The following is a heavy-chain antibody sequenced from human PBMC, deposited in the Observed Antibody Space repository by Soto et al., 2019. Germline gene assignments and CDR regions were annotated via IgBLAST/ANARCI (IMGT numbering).Heavy chain of an antibody. CDR2: ISGNGIST. Sequence: GGSLRLSCAASGFTFNNYSISWVRQAPWKGLEWVSAISGNGISTYYADSVRGRFTISRDNSENTPFLQMNRLRADDTAVYYCTRDAISMVRGTDNWFDPWGQRTLVTVSS. CDR1: GFTFNNYS. D-gene: IGHD3-10*01. CDR3: TRDAISMVRGTDNWFDP. V-gene: IGHV3-23*01. J-gene: IGHJ5*02.